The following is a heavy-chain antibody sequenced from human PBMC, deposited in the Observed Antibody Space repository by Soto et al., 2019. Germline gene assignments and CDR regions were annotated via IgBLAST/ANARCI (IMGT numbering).Heavy chain of an antibody. CDR2: IYYSGST. CDR1: GGSISSGDYY. D-gene: IGHD3-22*01. V-gene: IGHV4-30-4*01. CDR3: ARDPTYYYDSSGYYNWFDP. Sequence: QVQLQESGPGLVKPSQTLSLTCTVSGGSISSGDYYWSWIRQPPGKGLEWIGYIYYSGSTYYNPSLKSRVTLSVDTSQNQFSLTLSSVTAADTAVYYCARDPTYYYDSSGYYNWFDPWGQGTLVTVSS. J-gene: IGHJ5*02.